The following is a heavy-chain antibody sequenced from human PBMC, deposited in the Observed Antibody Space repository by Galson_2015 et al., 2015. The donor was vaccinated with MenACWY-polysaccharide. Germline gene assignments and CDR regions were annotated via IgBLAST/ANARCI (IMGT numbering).Heavy chain of an antibody. J-gene: IGHJ4*02. V-gene: IGHV3-21*01. CDR1: GFTFSSYR. Sequence: SLRLSCAASGFTFSSYRMHWVRQAPGKGLEWVSSISSNRGYIYYVDSVRGRFTISRDNAKNSLYLQMNSLRAEDTAVYYCARDSATNPYYFDYWGQGTLVTVSS. CDR3: ARDSATNPYYFDY. D-gene: IGHD3-10*01. CDR2: ISSNRGYI.